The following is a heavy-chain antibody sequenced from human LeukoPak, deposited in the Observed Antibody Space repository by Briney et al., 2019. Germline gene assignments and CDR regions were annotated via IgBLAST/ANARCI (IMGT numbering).Heavy chain of an antibody. CDR1: GFTFSSYA. V-gene: IGHV3-23*01. J-gene: IGHJ4*02. CDR3: AKDFTIFGVVIISRFDY. D-gene: IGHD3-3*01. Sequence: PGGSLRLSCAASGFTFSSYAMSWVRQAPGKGLELVSAISGSGGSTYYADSVKGRFTISRDNSKNTLYLQMNSLRVEDTAVYYCAKDFTIFGVVIISRFDYWGQGTLVTVSS. CDR2: ISGSGGST.